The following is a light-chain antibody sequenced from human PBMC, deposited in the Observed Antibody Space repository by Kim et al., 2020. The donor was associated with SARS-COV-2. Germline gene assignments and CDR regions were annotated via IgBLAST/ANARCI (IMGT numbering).Light chain of an antibody. V-gene: IGLV3-21*04. CDR3: TVWGSSSDLWV. CDR1: NIGSKS. J-gene: IGLJ3*02. Sequence: SYELTQPPSVSVAPGKTARITCGGNNIGSKSVHWYQQKPGQAPVLVIYYDSDRPSGLPERFSGSNSGNTATLTISRVEAGDEADYYSTVWGSSSDLWVSGGGHHLTV. CDR2: YDS.